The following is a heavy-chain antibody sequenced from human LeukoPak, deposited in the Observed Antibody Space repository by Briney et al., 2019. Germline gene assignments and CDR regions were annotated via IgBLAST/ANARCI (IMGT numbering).Heavy chain of an antibody. CDR3: ARQYCSSTSCYDAFDI. D-gene: IGHD2-2*01. CDR1: GFTFSSYG. Sequence: HAGGTLRLSCAASGFTFSSYGTHWVRQAPGKGLEWVAVIWYDGSNKYYADSVKGRFTISRDNSKNTLYLQMNSLRAEDTAVYYCARQYCSSTSCYDAFDIWGQGTMVTVSS. V-gene: IGHV3-33*01. CDR2: IWYDGSNK. J-gene: IGHJ3*02.